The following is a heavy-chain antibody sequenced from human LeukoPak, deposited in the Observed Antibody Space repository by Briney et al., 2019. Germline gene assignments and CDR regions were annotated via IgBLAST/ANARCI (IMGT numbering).Heavy chain of an antibody. CDR2: IYYSGST. CDR1: GGSISSYY. CDR3: ARAIMNPSGYYGMRSAFDI. J-gene: IGHJ3*02. Sequence: SETLSLTCTVSGGSISSYYWSWIRQPPGKGLEWIGYIYYSGSTNYNPSLKSRVTISVDTSKNQFSLTLSSVTAADTAVYYCARAIMNPSGYYGMRSAFDIWGQGTMVTVSS. V-gene: IGHV4-59*01. D-gene: IGHD3-22*01.